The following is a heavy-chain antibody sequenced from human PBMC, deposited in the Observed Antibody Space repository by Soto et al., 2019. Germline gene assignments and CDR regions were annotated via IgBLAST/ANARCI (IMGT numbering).Heavy chain of an antibody. CDR1: GFSLRSDGMG. D-gene: IGHD3-16*02. Sequence: QVTLKESGPTLVKPTQTLTLTCTFSGFSLRSDGMGVGWIRQAPGKXLEWVGLIYWNDDERYSPALNNRVTLXXXXXXXXXXXXXXXXXXXXXXXXXXXXXXXXXRLVKLSDDYFADWGQGTTVIVSS. V-gene: IGHV2-5*01. CDR2: IYWNDDE. J-gene: IGHJ3*01. CDR3: XXXXXXXRLVKLSDDYFAD.